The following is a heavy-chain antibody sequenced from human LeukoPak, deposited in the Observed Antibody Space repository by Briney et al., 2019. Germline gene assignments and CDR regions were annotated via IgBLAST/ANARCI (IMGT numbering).Heavy chain of an antibody. Sequence: SETLSLTCAVYGGSFSGYYWSWIRQPPGKGLEWIGEINHSGSTNYNPSLKSRVTISVDTSKNQFSLRLSSVTAADTAVYYCARAFYCSGGSCYSDYWGQGTLVTVSS. D-gene: IGHD2-15*01. CDR1: GGSFSGYY. CDR2: INHSGST. CDR3: ARAFYCSGGSCYSDY. J-gene: IGHJ4*02. V-gene: IGHV4-34*01.